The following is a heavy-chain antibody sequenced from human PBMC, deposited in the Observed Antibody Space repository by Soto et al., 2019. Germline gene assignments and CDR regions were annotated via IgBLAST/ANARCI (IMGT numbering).Heavy chain of an antibody. CDR3: ARDNGVGP. J-gene: IGHJ5*02. CDR2: IYDSGST. Sequence: QVQLQESGPGLVKPSQTLSLTCTVSGGSISSGDYYWSWIRQPPGKGLEWIGYIYDSGSTYYNSSLKSRFNITLDTSKNQFSLKLTSVTAADTAVYYCARDNGVGPWGQGTLVTVSS. V-gene: IGHV4-30-4*01. D-gene: IGHD2-8*01. CDR1: GGSISSGDYY.